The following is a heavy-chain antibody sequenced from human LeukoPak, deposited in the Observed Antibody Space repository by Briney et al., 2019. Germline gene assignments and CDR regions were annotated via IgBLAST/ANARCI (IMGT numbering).Heavy chain of an antibody. CDR2: ISGSGGST. CDR3: ARVTYGSGTYGAFDY. Sequence: GGSLRLSCAASGFTFSSYAMSWVRQAPGKGLEWVSAISGSGGSTYYADSVKGRFTISRDNSKNTLYLQTNSLRAEDTAVYYCARVTYGSGTYGAFDYWGQGTLVTVSS. J-gene: IGHJ4*02. CDR1: GFTFSSYA. V-gene: IGHV3-23*01. D-gene: IGHD3-10*01.